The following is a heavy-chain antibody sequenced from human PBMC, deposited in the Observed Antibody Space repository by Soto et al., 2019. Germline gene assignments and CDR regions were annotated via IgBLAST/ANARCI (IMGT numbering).Heavy chain of an antibody. CDR3: AKDADVLRNFDWSYYFDA. CDR2: ISGSGTSA. V-gene: IGHV3-23*01. J-gene: IGHJ5*02. CDR1: AFTFRISI. Sequence: GGSLRCSCVGSAFTFRISIVSWVLETSGKGLELVSGISGSGTSASYADSVKGRFTISRDNSKNTLYLDLKGLRAEDTAMYYCAKDADVLRNFDWSYYFDAWGQGA. D-gene: IGHD3-9*01.